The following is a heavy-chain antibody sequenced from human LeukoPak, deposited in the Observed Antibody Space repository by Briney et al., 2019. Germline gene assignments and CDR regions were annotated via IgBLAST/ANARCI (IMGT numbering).Heavy chain of an antibody. Sequence: EASVKVSCKTSGYIFTAYGFSWVRQAPGQGLEWMGIINPSGGSTSYAQKFQGRVTMTRDTSTSTVYMELSSLRSEDTAVYYCARDEYDSSYFDYWGQGTLVTVSS. J-gene: IGHJ4*02. CDR1: GYIFTAYG. V-gene: IGHV1-46*01. CDR3: ARDEYDSSYFDY. D-gene: IGHD3-22*01. CDR2: INPSGGST.